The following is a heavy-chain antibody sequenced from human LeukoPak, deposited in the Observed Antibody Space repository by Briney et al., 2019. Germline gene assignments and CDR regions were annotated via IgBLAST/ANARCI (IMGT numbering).Heavy chain of an antibody. CDR3: ARDPRVLIAVAGTIDP. J-gene: IGHJ5*02. V-gene: IGHV1-18*01. Sequence: ASVKVSCKAAGYTFTSYGISWVRQAPGQGLEWMGWISAYKGNTNYAQKLQGRVTMTTDTSTSTAYMELRSLRSDDTAVYYCARDPRVLIAVAGTIDPWGQGTLVTVSS. CDR2: ISAYKGNT. D-gene: IGHD6-19*01. CDR1: GYTFTSYG.